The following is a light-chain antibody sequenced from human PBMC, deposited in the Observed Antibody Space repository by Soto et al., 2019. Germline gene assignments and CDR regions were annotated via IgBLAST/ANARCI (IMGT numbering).Light chain of an antibody. J-gene: IGKJ1*01. CDR1: QSVSSSY. CDR2: GAS. Sequence: VLPQSQGTLSLSPGARATLSCRASQSVSSSYLAWYQQKPGQAPRLLIYGASSRATGIPDRFSGSGSGTDFTLTISRLEPEDFAVYYCHQYGSSPRTFGQGTTGDIK. CDR3: HQYGSSPRT. V-gene: IGKV3-20*01.